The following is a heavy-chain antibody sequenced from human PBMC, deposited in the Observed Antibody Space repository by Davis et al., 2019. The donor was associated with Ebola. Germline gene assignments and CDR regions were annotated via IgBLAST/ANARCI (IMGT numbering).Heavy chain of an antibody. CDR1: GYTFTSYY. CDR2: MNPNSGNT. CDR3: ARGGSSNFDY. J-gene: IGHJ4*02. V-gene: IGHV1-8*02. Sequence: AASVKVSCKASGYTFTSYYMHWVRQATGQGLEWMGWMNPNSGNTGYAQKFQGRVTMTRNTSISTAYMELSSLRSEDTAVYYCARGGSSNFDYWGQGTLVTVSS. D-gene: IGHD3-10*01.